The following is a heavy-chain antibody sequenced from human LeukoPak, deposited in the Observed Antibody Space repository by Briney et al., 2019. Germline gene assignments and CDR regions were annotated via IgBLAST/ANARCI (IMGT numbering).Heavy chain of an antibody. J-gene: IGHJ5*02. CDR1: GFTFSSYS. CDR3: ARDFAAAALDP. V-gene: IGHV3-21*01. Sequence: GGSLRLSCAASGFTFSSYSMNWVRQAPGKGLEWVSSISSSSSYIYYADSVKGRFTISRDNAKNSLYLQMNSLKAEDTAVYYCARDFAAAALDPWGQGTLVTVSS. CDR2: ISSSSSYI. D-gene: IGHD6-13*01.